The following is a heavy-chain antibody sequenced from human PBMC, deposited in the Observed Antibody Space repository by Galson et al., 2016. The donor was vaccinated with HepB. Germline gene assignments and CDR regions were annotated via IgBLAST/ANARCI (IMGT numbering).Heavy chain of an antibody. CDR3: ATGGGYCTNDNCYVHFES. Sequence: SLRLSCAVSGFTFRNYVMTWVRQAPGTGLDWVSAITGSGGNTFYEASVKGRFTISRDNSQQTLYLQMNRLRGKDTDVYYSATGGGYCTNDNCYVHFESWGQGTLVTVSS. D-gene: IGHD2-8*01. CDR1: GFTFRNYV. V-gene: IGHV3-23*01. CDR2: ITGSGGNT. J-gene: IGHJ4*02.